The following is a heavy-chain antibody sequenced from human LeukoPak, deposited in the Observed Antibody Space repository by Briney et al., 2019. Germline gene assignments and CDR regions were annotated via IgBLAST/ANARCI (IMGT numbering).Heavy chain of an antibody. CDR1: DGSIREYY. Sequence: SETLSLTCTVSDGSIREYYWSWIRQSPGKGLEWIGYIHSSGSTVYNPSLESRVTFSIGAPRNHFYLNMTSVTAADTAVYYCARGAALVTRKYFDYWGPGTLVTVSS. J-gene: IGHJ4*02. D-gene: IGHD5-18*01. V-gene: IGHV4-59*08. CDR3: ARGAALVTRKYFDY. CDR2: IHSSGST.